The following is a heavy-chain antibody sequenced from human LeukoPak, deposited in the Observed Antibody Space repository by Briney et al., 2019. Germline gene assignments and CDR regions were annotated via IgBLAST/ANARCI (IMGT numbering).Heavy chain of an antibody. CDR1: GFSFSSYS. V-gene: IGHV3-21*01. CDR2: ISSSSSYI. CDR3: ASSSSDYGGYFDY. D-gene: IGHD4-23*01. J-gene: IGHJ4*02. Sequence: GGSLRLSCAASGFSFSSYSMNWVRQAPGKGLEWVSSISSSSSYIYYADSVKGRFTIPRDNAKNSLYLQMNSLRAEDTAVYYCASSSSDYGGYFDYWGQGTLVTVSS.